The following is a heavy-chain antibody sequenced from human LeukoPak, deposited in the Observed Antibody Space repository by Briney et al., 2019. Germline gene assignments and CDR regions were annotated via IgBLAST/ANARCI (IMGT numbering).Heavy chain of an antibody. CDR2: IRDDGSIQ. J-gene: IGHJ4*02. Sequence: GGSLRLSCAASGFTFSNSGIHWVRQAPGKGREGGAFIRDDGSIQYYADSVKGRFTISRDNSKNTLYLQMNSLRAEDTALYYCAKPAKTDYADYWGQGTLVTVSS. V-gene: IGHV3-30*02. CDR3: AKPAKTDYADY. D-gene: IGHD1-14*01. CDR1: GFTFSNSG.